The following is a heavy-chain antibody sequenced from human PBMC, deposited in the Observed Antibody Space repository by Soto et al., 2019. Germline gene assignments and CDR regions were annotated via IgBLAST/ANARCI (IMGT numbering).Heavy chain of an antibody. CDR3: AKEGYSSSSFDY. D-gene: IGHD6-6*01. V-gene: IGHV3-30*18. CDR2: ISYDGSNK. CDR1: GFTFSSYG. J-gene: IGHJ4*02. Sequence: PGGSLRLSCAASGFTFSSYGMHWVRQAPGKGLEWVAVISYDGSNKYYADSVKGRFTISRDNSKNTLYLQMNNLRAEDTAVYYCAKEGYSSSSFDYWGQGTLVTVSS.